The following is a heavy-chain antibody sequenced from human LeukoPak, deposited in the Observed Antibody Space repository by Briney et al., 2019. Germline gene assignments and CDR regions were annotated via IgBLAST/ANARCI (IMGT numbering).Heavy chain of an antibody. J-gene: IGHJ4*02. CDR1: GFTFSSCA. CDR2: IKQDGSEK. Sequence: GGSLRLSCEASGFTFSSCAMSWVRQAPGKGLEWVANIKQDGSEKQYVDSVKGRFGISRDNATKSLSLQINTLRAEETAVYYCVRGPHIAATSYWGQGTLVTVSS. CDR3: VRGPHIAATSY. V-gene: IGHV3-7*03. D-gene: IGHD6-25*01.